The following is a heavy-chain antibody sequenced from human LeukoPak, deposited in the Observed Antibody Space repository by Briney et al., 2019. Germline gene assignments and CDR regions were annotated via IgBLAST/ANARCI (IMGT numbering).Heavy chain of an antibody. CDR1: GFTFSASG. V-gene: IGHV3-30*02. J-gene: IGHJ4*02. CDR2: ILYDGTYK. Sequence: GGSLRLSCAASGFTFSASGMHWVRLSPGKGLQWVAFILYDGTYKIYADSVKGRFTISRDDSKNTLYLQMNSLRAEDTAVYYCARGPSGYHNTGGQGTLVTVSS. CDR3: ARGPSGYHNT. D-gene: IGHD5-12*01.